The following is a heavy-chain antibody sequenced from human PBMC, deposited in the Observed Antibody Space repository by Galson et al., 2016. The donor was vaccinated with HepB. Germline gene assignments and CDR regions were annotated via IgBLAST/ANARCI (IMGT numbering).Heavy chain of an antibody. CDR1: GFTFDDYA. D-gene: IGHD2-21*01. CDR2: ITWSSESI. V-gene: IGHV3-9*01. J-gene: IGHJ4*02. Sequence: SLRLSCAASGFTFDDYAMHWVRQAPGKGLEWVSSITWSSESIYYADSVKGRFTISRDNARTSLFLQMNNLGPEDTAFYYCAKALGWTQYLETWGQGTLVTVSS. CDR3: AKALGWTQYLET.